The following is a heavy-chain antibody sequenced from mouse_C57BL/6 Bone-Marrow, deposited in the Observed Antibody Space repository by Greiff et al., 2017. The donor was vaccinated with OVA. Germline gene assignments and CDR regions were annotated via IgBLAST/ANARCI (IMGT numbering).Heavy chain of an antibody. CDR3: ARYCGKGDGPSWFAY. D-gene: IGHD1-1*01. V-gene: IGHV1-63*01. CDR2: IYPGGGYT. J-gene: IGHJ3*01. CDR1: GYTFTNYW. Sequence: VQLQQSGAELVRPGTSVKMSCKASGYTFTNYWIGWAKQRPGHGLEWIGDIYPGGGYTNYNEKFKGKATLTADKSSSTAYMQFSSLTSEDSAIYYCARYCGKGDGPSWFAYWGQGTLVTVSA.